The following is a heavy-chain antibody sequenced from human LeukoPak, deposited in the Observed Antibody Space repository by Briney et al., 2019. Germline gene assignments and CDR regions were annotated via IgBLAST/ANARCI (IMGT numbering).Heavy chain of an antibody. CDR3: ARAVAARPFDP. V-gene: IGHV1-69*04. D-gene: IGHD6-6*01. CDR1: GGTFISYA. Sequence: SVKVSCKASGGTFISYAISWVGQAPGQGLEWMGRIIPIFGIANYAQKFQGRVTITADKSTSTAYMELSSLRSEDTAVYYCARAVAARPFDPWGQGTLVTVSS. CDR2: IIPIFGIA. J-gene: IGHJ5*02.